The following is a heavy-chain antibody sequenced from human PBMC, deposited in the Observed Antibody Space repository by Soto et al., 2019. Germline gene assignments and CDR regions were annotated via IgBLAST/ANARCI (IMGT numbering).Heavy chain of an antibody. CDR2: MNPNSGNT. D-gene: IGHD1-1*01. V-gene: IGHV1-8*01. CDR1: GYTFTSYD. Sequence: ASVKVSCKASGYTFTSYDINWVRQATGQGLEWMGWMNPNSGNTGYAQKFQGRVTMTRNTSISTAYMELSSLRSEDTAVYYCARGIDHWNDGAGWGQGTLVTVSS. J-gene: IGHJ4*02. CDR3: ARGIDHWNDGAG.